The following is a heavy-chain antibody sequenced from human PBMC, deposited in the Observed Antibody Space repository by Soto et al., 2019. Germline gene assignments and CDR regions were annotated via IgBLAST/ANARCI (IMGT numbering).Heavy chain of an antibody. Sequence: GGSLRLSCATSGFTFSASAMHWVRQVSGKGLEWIARIRSKANNYATTYAPSVKGRFTISRDDSENTVYLQMNSLKTEDTAIYYCSKQIYGGNSWGQGTLVTVSS. CDR2: IRSKANNYAT. V-gene: IGHV3-73*01. CDR1: GFTFSASA. CDR3: SKQIYGGNS. D-gene: IGHD2-21*02. J-gene: IGHJ4*02.